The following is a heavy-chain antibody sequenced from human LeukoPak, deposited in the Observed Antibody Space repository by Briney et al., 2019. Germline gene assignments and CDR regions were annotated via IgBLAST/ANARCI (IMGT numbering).Heavy chain of an antibody. CDR1: GFTVSRNY. Sequence: PGGSLRLSCTASGFTVSRNYMSWVRQAPGKGLEWVSLIYSGGSTYYADSVKGRFTISRDNSKNTLYLQMNSLRAEDTAVYYCAKDPMWELLGPTSFDYWGQGTLVTVSS. V-gene: IGHV3-53*01. D-gene: IGHD1-26*01. J-gene: IGHJ4*02. CDR2: IYSGGST. CDR3: AKDPMWELLGPTSFDY.